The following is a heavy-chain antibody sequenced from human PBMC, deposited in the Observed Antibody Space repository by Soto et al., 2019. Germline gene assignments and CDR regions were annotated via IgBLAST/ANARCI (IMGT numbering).Heavy chain of an antibody. CDR3: ASSNNCRGGSCYFGYYYGMHV. D-gene: IGHD2-15*01. CDR1: GYSFTSYW. CDR2: IYPGDSDT. V-gene: IGHV5-51*01. Sequence: PGESLKISCKGSGYSFTSYWIGWVRQMPGKGLEWMGIIYPGDSDTRYSPSFQGQVTISADKSISTAYLQWSSLKASDTAMYYCASSNNCRGGSCYFGYYYGMHVWRHGTTVTGSS. J-gene: IGHJ6*02.